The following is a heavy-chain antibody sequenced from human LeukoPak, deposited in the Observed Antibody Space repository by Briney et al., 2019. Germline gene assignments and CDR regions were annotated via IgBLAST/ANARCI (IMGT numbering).Heavy chain of an antibody. CDR1: GGTISSYY. Sequence: PSETEALLRTVSGGTISSYYGSWIRQPPGKGLEWIGYIYYSGCTNYHPSLKSRVSISVDTSKNQFSLKLSSVTAADTAVYYCARSGNVDGPFDIWGQGALWSPS. D-gene: IGHD3-10*01. V-gene: IGHV4-59*01. CDR3: ARSGNVDGPFDI. CDR2: IYYSGCT. J-gene: IGHJ3*02.